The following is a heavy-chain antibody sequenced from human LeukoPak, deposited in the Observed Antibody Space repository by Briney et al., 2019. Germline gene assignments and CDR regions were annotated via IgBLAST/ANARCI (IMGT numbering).Heavy chain of an antibody. J-gene: IGHJ4*02. Sequence: PGGSLRLSCAASGFTFDDYAMSWVRQAPGKGLEWVSAISGSGGSTYYADSVKGRFTISRDNSKNTLYLQMNSLRAEDTAVYYCAKVERPWIQLWFPFDYWGQGTLVTVSS. V-gene: IGHV3-23*01. D-gene: IGHD5-18*01. CDR2: ISGSGGST. CDR3: AKVERPWIQLWFPFDY. CDR1: GFTFDDYA.